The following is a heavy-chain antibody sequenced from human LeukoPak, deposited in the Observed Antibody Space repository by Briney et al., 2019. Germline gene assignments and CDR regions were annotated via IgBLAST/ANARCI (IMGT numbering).Heavy chain of an antibody. V-gene: IGHV3-33*01. CDR3: ARDLEVTTPWEIPKYGMDA. D-gene: IGHD4-17*01. CDR1: GFTFSSYG. CDR2: IWYDGSNK. Sequence: GGSLRLSCAASGFTFSSYGMHWVRQAPGKGLEWVAVIWYDGSNKYYADSVKGRFTISRDNSKNTLYLQMNSLRAEDTAVYYCARDLEVTTPWEIPKYGMDAWGQRTTVTVSS. J-gene: IGHJ6*02.